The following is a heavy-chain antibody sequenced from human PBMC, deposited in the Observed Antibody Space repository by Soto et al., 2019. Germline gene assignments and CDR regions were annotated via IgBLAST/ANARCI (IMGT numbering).Heavy chain of an antibody. Sequence: SETLSLTCSVSGDSVSSDRYFWTWIRQPPGKGLEWIAYISYTGDTNYNPSLKSRVTISVDTSRNQFSLTLTSVTAADTAVYFCARIVVGATVDLWGQGSLVTVYS. J-gene: IGHJ5*02. D-gene: IGHD1-26*01. CDR2: ISYTGDT. CDR3: ARIVVGATVDL. CDR1: GDSVSSDRYF. V-gene: IGHV4-61*01.